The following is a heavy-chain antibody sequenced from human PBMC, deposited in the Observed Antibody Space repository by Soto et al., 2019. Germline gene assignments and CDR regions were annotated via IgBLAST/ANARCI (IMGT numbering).Heavy chain of an antibody. J-gene: IGHJ4*02. CDR2: IIPKLGSA. V-gene: IGHV1-69*01. D-gene: IGHD2-21*01. Sequence: QVQLVQSGAEVKEPGSSVKVSCKASGGGNLRDYRTTWVRRAPGQGLEWMGGIIPKLGSANYAPNFQGRVTVTADESKITVYMELRSVRSDDTAVYYCARGGDGYISGAVYWGEGTPVTVSP. CDR1: GGGNLRDYR. CDR3: ARGGDGYISGAVY.